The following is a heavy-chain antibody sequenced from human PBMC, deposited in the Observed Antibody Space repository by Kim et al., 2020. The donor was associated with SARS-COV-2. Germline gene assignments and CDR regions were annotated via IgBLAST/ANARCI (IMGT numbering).Heavy chain of an antibody. J-gene: IGHJ6*02. CDR3: ARDRRAGTGGGMDV. V-gene: IGHV4-59*01. CDR1: GGAINSYF. Sequence: SETPSLTCTISGGAINSYFWTWMRQPLGKGLEWIGNMYFRGTTNHNPSLKSRVTMSIDPSKNQFSLKLTSVIAADTAVYYCARDRRAGTGGGMDVWGQGTTVIVSS. CDR2: MYFRGTT. D-gene: IGHD1-1*01.